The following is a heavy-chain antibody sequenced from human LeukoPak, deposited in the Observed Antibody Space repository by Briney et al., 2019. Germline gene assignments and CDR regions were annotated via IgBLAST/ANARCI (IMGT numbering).Heavy chain of an antibody. V-gene: IGHV3-30*18. CDR2: ISYDGSNK. D-gene: IGHD3-22*01. Sequence: GGSLRLSCAASGFTFSSYRMPWVRQAPGKGLEWDAVISYDGSNKYYADSVKGRFTISRDNSKNTLYLQMNSLRAEDTAVYYCAKDTYYYDGTGGGDYWGQGTLVTVYS. CDR1: GFTFSSYR. J-gene: IGHJ4*02. CDR3: AKDTYYYDGTGGGDY.